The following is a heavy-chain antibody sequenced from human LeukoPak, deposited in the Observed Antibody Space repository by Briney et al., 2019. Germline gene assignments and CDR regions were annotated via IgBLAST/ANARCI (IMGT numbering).Heavy chain of an antibody. V-gene: IGHV5-51*01. J-gene: IGHJ4*02. CDR1: GYSFTTYW. CDR3: ARMIGLGEVSPYFDY. D-gene: IGHD3-16*01. Sequence: GESLKISCKASGYSFTTYWIAWVRPVPGKGLEWMGIIHPRDSDIRYNPPFQGQVTISADKSISTAYLQWNSLKASDTAMYYCARMIGLGEVSPYFDYWGQGSLVTVSS. CDR2: IHPRDSDI.